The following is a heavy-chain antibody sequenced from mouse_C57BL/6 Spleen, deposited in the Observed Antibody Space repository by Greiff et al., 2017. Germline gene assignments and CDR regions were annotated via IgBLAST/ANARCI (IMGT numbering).Heavy chain of an antibody. CDR3: ASSYGNYEAWFAY. V-gene: IGHV1-69*01. D-gene: IGHD2-10*02. J-gene: IGHJ3*01. Sequence: QVQLKQPGAELVMPGASVKLSCKASGYTFTSYWMHWVKQRPGQGLEWIGEIAPSDSYTNYNQKFKGKSTLTVDKSSSTAYMQLSSLTSEDSAVYYCASSYGNYEAWFAYWGQGTLVTVSA. CDR1: GYTFTSYW. CDR2: IAPSDSYT.